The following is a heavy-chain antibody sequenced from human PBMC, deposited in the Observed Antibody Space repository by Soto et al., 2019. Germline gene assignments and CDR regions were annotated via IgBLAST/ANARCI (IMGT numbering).Heavy chain of an antibody. CDR1: GFPFSNSW. D-gene: IGHD2-2*01. CDR2: INADGTST. V-gene: IGHV3-74*01. J-gene: IGHJ4*02. CDR3: VKVLARGVGVPRFYFDS. Sequence: DVPLVESGGGLVQPGGSLRLSCAASGFPFSNSWMHWVRQVSGKGLEWVSRINADGTSTSYADSVKGRFTISRDNAKNTLYLHVNSLRAEDTAVYYCVKVLARGVGVPRFYFDSWGQGALVTVSS.